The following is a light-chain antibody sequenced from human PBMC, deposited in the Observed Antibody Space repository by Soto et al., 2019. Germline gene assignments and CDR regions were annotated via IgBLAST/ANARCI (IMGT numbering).Light chain of an antibody. J-gene: IGKJ3*01. Sequence: DIQMTQSPSSLSASVGDRVTITCRASQSISSYLNWYQQKPGKAPKLLIYAASSLQSGVPSRFSGSGSGTDFTLTISSLQPEDFATYYCQVSYINIRIFTFGPGTKLDIK. CDR1: QSISSY. V-gene: IGKV1-39*01. CDR2: AAS. CDR3: QVSYINIRIFT.